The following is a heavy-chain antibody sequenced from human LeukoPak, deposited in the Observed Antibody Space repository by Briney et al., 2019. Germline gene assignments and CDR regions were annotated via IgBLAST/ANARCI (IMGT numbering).Heavy chain of an antibody. CDR3: ARVTLGSTRGFDY. D-gene: IGHD2/OR15-2a*01. V-gene: IGHV3-48*02. CDR1: GFTFSSYS. Sequence: PGVSLRLSCAASGFTFSSYSMNWVPHAPGKGLEWVSYISGSRSTIYYADSVKGRFTISRDNAKNSLYLQMNSLRDEDTAMYYCARVTLGSTRGFDYWGQGTLVTVSS. CDR2: ISGSRSTI. J-gene: IGHJ4*02.